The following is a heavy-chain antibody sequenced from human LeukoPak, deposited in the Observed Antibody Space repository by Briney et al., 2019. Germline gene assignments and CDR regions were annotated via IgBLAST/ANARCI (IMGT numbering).Heavy chain of an antibody. J-gene: IGHJ5*02. CDR3: ATLTGTTSWFDP. V-gene: IGHV3-7*01. CDR2: IKQDGTEK. CDR1: GFTFTTYW. D-gene: IGHD1-7*01. Sequence: QSGGSLRLSCAASGFTFTTYWMSWVRQAPGKGLEWVANIKQDGTEKYYVDSVKGRFTISRDNAKNTLYLQMNSLRAEDTAVYYCATLTGTTSWFDPWGQGTLVTVSS.